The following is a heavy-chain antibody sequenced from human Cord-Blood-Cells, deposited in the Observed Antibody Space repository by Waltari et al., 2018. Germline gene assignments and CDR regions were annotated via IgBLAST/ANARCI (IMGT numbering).Heavy chain of an antibody. J-gene: IGHJ6*02. D-gene: IGHD6-13*01. CDR3: ARAGYSSRHYGMDV. V-gene: IGHV4-34*01. CDR2: INHSGST. Sequence: QVQLQQRGAGLLTPSENLSITCGVYGGTLSGYFGSWSRRPPGKGREWIAEINHSGSTNDNPSLKSRVTISVDTSKNQFSLKLSSVTAADTAVYYCARAGYSSRHYGMDVWGQGTTVTVSS. CDR1: GGTLSGYF.